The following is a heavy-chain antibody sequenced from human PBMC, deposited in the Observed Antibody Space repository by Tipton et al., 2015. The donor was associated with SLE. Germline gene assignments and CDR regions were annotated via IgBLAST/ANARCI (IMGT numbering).Heavy chain of an antibody. V-gene: IGHV4-31*03. CDR1: GGSISSGGYY. Sequence: TLSLTCTVSGGSISSGGYYWSWIRQHPGKGLEWIGYIYYSGSTYYNPSLKSRVTISVDTSKNQFSLKLSSVTAADTAVYYCARGGSADACDIWGQGTMVAVSS. CDR2: IYYSGST. CDR3: ARGGSADACDI. J-gene: IGHJ3*02.